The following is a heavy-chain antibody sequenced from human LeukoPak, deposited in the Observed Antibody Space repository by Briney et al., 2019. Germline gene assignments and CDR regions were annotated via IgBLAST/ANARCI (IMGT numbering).Heavy chain of an antibody. CDR2: IIPIVGVV. Sequence: ASVKVSCKASGGTFSSYAISWVRQAPGQGLEWMGRIIPIVGVVNYAQTFQGRVTITADKFTNTAFMELSKLTSEDTAVYYCARVLYWGQGTLVTVSS. V-gene: IGHV1-69*04. CDR3: ARVLY. J-gene: IGHJ4*02. CDR1: GGTFSSYA.